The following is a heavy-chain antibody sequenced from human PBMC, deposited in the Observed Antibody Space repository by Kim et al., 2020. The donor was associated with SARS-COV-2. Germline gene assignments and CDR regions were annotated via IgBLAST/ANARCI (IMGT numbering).Heavy chain of an antibody. J-gene: IGHJ6*02. D-gene: IGHD3-9*01. CDR2: ISSSGSTI. CDR3: ARGGGSKERYFDWLLPYYYYYGMDV. CDR1: GFTFSSYE. V-gene: IGHV3-48*03. Sequence: GGSLRLSCAASGFTFSSYEMNWVRQAPGKGLEWVSYISSSGSTIYYADSVKGRFTISRDNAKNSLYLQMNSLRAEDTAVYYCARGGGSKERYFDWLLPYYYYYGMDVWGQGTTVTVSS.